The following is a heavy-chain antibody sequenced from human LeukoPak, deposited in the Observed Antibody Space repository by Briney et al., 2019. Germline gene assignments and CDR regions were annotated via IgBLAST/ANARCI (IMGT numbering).Heavy chain of an antibody. CDR2: IFTAGST. CDR3: ARRSRMGYSNGLVLQQ. J-gene: IGHJ1*01. V-gene: IGHV3-66*04. Sequence: PGGSLTLSCAASGFTVSSNYMSWVRQAPGKGLEWVSVIFTAGSTFYTDSVKGRFNISRDNSKNTLYLQMNSLRAEDTAVYYCARRSRMGYSNGLVLQQWGQGTLVSVS. CDR1: GFTVSSNY. D-gene: IGHD4-11*01.